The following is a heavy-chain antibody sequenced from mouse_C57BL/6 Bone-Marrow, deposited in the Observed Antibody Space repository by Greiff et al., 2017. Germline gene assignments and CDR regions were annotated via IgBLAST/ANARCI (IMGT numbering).Heavy chain of an antibody. CDR2: IGPENGDT. Sequence: VQLLQSGAGFVRPGASVKLSCTASGFNIKDDYMHWVKQRPEQGLEWIGWIGPENGDTEYASPFQGKATITADTTPNTAYLQLSSLTSEDTAVYYCRSSAWFAYWGQGTLVTVSA. D-gene: IGHD1-3*01. CDR1: GFNIKDDY. J-gene: IGHJ3*01. CDR3: RSSAWFAY. V-gene: IGHV14-4*01.